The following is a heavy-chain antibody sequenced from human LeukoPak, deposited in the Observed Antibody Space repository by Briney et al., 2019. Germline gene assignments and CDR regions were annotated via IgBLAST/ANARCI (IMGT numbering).Heavy chain of an antibody. J-gene: IGHJ4*02. CDR1: GGSISSYY. Sequence: SETLSLTCTVSGGSISSYYWSWIRQPPGKGLEWIGYIYYSGSTNYNPSLKSRVTISVDTSKNQFSLKLSSVTAADTAVYCCARDRPLSSGYYYFDYWGQGTLVTVSS. V-gene: IGHV4-59*01. CDR3: ARDRPLSSGYYYFDY. D-gene: IGHD3-22*01. CDR2: IYYSGST.